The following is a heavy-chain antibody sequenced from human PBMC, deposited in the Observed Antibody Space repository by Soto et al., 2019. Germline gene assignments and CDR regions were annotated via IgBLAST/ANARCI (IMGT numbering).Heavy chain of an antibody. CDR2: IIPIFGTA. V-gene: IGHV1-69*01. Sequence: QVPLVQSGAEVKKPGSSVKVSCKASGGTFSSYAISWVRQAPGQGLEWMGGIIPIFGTANYAQKFQGRVTITADESTSTAYMELSSLRSEDTAVYYCARVEDYYDSSGYPPPNWFDPWGQGTLVTVSS. J-gene: IGHJ5*02. CDR3: ARVEDYYDSSGYPPPNWFDP. CDR1: GGTFSSYA. D-gene: IGHD3-22*01.